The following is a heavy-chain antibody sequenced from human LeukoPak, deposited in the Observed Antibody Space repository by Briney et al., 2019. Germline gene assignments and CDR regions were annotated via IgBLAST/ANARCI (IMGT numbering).Heavy chain of an antibody. CDR3: ARDSHAWYGQYYFDF. Sequence: SQTLSLTCTVSGGSISSGGYYWSWIRQHPRKGLEWIGYIYYSGSTYYNPSLKSRVTISVDTSKNQFSLKLSSVTAADTAVYYCARDSHAWYGQYYFDFWGQGALVTVSS. CDR2: IYYSGST. D-gene: IGHD6-13*01. V-gene: IGHV4-31*03. CDR1: GGSISSGGYY. J-gene: IGHJ4*02.